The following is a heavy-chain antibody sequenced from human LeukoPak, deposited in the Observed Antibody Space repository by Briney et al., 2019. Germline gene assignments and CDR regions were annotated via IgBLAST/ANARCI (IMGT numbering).Heavy chain of an antibody. Sequence: SGPALVKPTQTLTLTCTFSGFSLITSGMCVSWIRQPPGKALEWLALIDWDDDKYYSTSLKTRLTISKDTFKNQVVLTMTNMDPMDTATYYCARISAYGDYYFDYWGQGTLVTVSS. CDR1: GFSLITSGMC. D-gene: IGHD4-17*01. CDR3: ARISAYGDYYFDY. J-gene: IGHJ4*02. V-gene: IGHV2-70*01. CDR2: IDWDDDK.